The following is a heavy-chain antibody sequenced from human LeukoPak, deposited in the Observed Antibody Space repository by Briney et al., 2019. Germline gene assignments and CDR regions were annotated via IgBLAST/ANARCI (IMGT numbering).Heavy chain of an antibody. CDR1: GFTFSSYG. CDR2: ISYDGSNK. Sequence: GGSLRLSCAASGFTFSSYGMHWVRQAPGKGLEWVAVISYDGSNKYYADSVKGRFTISRDNSKNMLYLQMNSLRAEDTAVYYCAKDIAVAGGVFDYWGQGTLVTVSS. V-gene: IGHV3-30*18. CDR3: AKDIAVAGGVFDY. J-gene: IGHJ4*02. D-gene: IGHD6-19*01.